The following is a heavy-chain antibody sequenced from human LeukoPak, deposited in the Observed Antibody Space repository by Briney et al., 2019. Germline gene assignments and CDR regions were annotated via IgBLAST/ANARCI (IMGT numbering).Heavy chain of an antibody. Sequence: ASVKVSCKASGYTFTGYYMHRVRQAPGQGLEWMGWINPNSGGTNYAQKFQGRVTMTRDTSISTAYMELSRLRSDDTAVYYCARDFRPHYYGSGSYYNVDYWGQGTLVTVSS. CDR1: GYTFTGYY. D-gene: IGHD3-10*01. CDR3: ARDFRPHYYGSGSYYNVDY. CDR2: INPNSGGT. V-gene: IGHV1-2*02. J-gene: IGHJ4*02.